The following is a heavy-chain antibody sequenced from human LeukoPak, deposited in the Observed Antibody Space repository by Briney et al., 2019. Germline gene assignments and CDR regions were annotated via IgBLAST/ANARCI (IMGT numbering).Heavy chain of an antibody. V-gene: IGHV3-7*03. CDR1: GFTFGKYW. J-gene: IGHJ4*02. Sequence: GGSLRLSCVASGFTFGKYWMSWVRQAPGKGLEWVANIKIDGSEKNYVDSVKGRFTISRDNTKNSLYLQMNSLRAEDTAVFYCARDQYDTWSRRGNFDSWGQGTLVIVSS. D-gene: IGHD3-3*01. CDR2: IKIDGSEK. CDR3: ARDQYDTWSRRGNFDS.